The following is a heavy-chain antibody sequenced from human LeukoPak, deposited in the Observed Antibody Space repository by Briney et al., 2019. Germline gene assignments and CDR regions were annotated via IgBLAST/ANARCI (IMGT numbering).Heavy chain of an antibody. J-gene: IGHJ3*02. Sequence: SETLSLTCTVSGGSISSYYWSWIRQPPGKGLEWIGYIYYSGSTNYNPSLKSRVTISVDTSKNQFSLKLSSVTAADTAVYYCARVQDSFNAFDIWGQGTMVTVSS. CDR1: GGSISSYY. D-gene: IGHD2/OR15-2a*01. CDR3: ARVQDSFNAFDI. V-gene: IGHV4-59*01. CDR2: IYYSGST.